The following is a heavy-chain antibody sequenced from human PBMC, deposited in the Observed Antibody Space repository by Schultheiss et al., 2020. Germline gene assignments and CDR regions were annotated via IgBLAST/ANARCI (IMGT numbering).Heavy chain of an antibody. CDR3: AKEDGGNYDFWSGYYSGSYGMDV. Sequence: GESLKISCAASGFTFSSYAMSWVRQAPGKGLEWVSAISGSGGSTYYADSVKGRFTISRDNSKNTLYLQMNSLRAEDTAVYYCAKEDGGNYDFWSGYYSGSYGMDVWGQGTTVTVSS. V-gene: IGHV3-23*01. CDR1: GFTFSSYA. J-gene: IGHJ6*02. D-gene: IGHD3-3*01. CDR2: ISGSGGST.